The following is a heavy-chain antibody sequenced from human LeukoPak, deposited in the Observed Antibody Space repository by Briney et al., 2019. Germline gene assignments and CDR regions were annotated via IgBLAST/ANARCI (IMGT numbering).Heavy chain of an antibody. D-gene: IGHD1-26*01. J-gene: IGHJ4*02. V-gene: IGHV3-21*01. CDR3: ASEYGSFDY. CDR2: ISSSSSYI. Sequence: VRXXPGXXLEWVSSISSSSSYIYYADSVKGRFTISRDNAKNSLYLQMNSLRAEDTAVYYCASEYGSFDYWGQGTLVTVSS.